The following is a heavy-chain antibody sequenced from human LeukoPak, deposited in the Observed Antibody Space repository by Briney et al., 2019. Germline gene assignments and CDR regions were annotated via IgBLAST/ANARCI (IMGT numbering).Heavy chain of an antibody. D-gene: IGHD3-10*01. J-gene: IGHJ4*02. CDR2: IYPGDADT. CDR3: AKLRDGRAFGAIDY. Sequence: GESLKISCKGSGYSFTSYWIGWVRQMPGKGLEWVGIIYPGDADTRYSPSFEGQVTISAETSVSTAYLQWSTLKASDIALYYCAKLRDGRAFGAIDYWGQGTLVTVSS. V-gene: IGHV5-51*01. CDR1: GYSFTSYW.